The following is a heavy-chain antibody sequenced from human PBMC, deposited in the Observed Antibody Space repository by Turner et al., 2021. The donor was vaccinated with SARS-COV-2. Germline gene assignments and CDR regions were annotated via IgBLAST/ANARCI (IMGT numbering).Heavy chain of an antibody. CDR3: ARNVLLWVGELLHDLDY. CDR1: GFTFSTYA. CDR2: ISGGGGST. J-gene: IGHJ4*02. Sequence: EVQLLESGGGLVQPGGSLRLSCAASGFTFSTYAMNWVRQAPGKGLEWVSAISGGGGSTFYADSVKGRFTISRDNSKNTLYLQMNSLRAEDTAVYYCARNVLLWVGELLHDLDYWGQGTLVTVSS. D-gene: IGHD3-10*01. V-gene: IGHV3-23*01.